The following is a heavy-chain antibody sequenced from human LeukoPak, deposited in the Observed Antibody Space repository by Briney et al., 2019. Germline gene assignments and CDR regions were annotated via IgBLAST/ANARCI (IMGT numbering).Heavy chain of an antibody. CDR3: GRDWKLDY. J-gene: IGHJ4*02. D-gene: IGHD1-1*01. V-gene: IGHV3-30-3*01. Sequence: PGRSLRLSCAASGFTFSSYAMHWVRQAPGKGLEWVAVISYDGSNKYYADSVKGRFTISRDNSKNTLYLQMNSLRVEDTAIYYCGRDWKLDYWGQGTLVTVSS. CDR2: ISYDGSNK. CDR1: GFTFSSYA.